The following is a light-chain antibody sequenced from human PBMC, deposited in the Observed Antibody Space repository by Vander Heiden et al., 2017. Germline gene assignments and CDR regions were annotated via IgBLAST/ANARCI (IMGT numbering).Light chain of an antibody. Sequence: DIQMTQSPSTLSASVGDRVTITCRASQSISSWLAWYQQKPGKAPKFLIYKASTLESGVQTRYSGSGSGTEFTLTISSMQPDDFATYYCHQYNSFPYTFGQGTKLEIK. CDR1: QSISSW. CDR2: KAS. V-gene: IGKV1-5*03. CDR3: HQYNSFPYT. J-gene: IGKJ2*01.